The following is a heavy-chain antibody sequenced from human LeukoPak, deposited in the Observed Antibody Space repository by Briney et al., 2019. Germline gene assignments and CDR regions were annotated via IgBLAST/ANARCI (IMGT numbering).Heavy chain of an antibody. CDR2: IKSKTDGGTT. CDR3: TTHGDYEWLSDH. J-gene: IGHJ5*02. CDR1: GFTFSNPW. Sequence: PGGSLRLSCAASGFTFSNPWMSWVRQAPGKGLEWVGRIKSKTDGGTTEYAAAVQGRFTISRDDSKNTLYLQMNSLKTEDTVVYYCTTHGDYEWLSDHWGQGTLVTVSS. D-gene: IGHD4-17*01. V-gene: IGHV3-15*01.